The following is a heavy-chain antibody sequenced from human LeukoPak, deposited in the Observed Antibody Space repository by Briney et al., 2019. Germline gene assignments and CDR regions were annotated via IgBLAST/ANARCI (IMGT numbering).Heavy chain of an antibody. D-gene: IGHD2-2*01. CDR2: ISSSSSYI. V-gene: IGHV3-21*04. J-gene: IGHJ6*02. CDR3: ARGYCSSTSCIPRRDYYYYYGMDV. CDR1: GFTFSSYS. Sequence: PGGSLRLSCAASGFTFSSYSMNWVRQAPGKGLEWVSSISSSSSYIYYADSVKGRFTISRDNAKNSLYLQMNSLRAEDTAVYYCARGYCSSTSCIPRRDYYYYYGMDVWGQGTTVTVSS.